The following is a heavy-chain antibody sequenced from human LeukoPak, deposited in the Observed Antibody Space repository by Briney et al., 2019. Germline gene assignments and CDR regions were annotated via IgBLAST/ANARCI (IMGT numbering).Heavy chain of an antibody. CDR2: QWYDVSTK. D-gene: IGHD3-10*02. Sequence: GGSLRLSCAASRFTLSSSGMHWVRQAPGKGLEWVAFQWYDVSTKYYADSVKGRFTISRANSKNTLYLQMNSLRVEDTAVYYCAKDVPGHGAFDIWGQGTMVTVSS. V-gene: IGHV3-30*02. J-gene: IGHJ3*02. CDR1: RFTLSSSG. CDR3: AKDVPGHGAFDI.